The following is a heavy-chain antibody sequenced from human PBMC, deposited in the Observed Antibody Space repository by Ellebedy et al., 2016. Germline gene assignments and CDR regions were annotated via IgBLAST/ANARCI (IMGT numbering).Heavy chain of an antibody. D-gene: IGHD5-24*01. V-gene: IGHV3-30-3*01. CDR2: ISYDGSNK. J-gene: IGHJ3*02. CDR1: GFTFSSYA. Sequence: GGSLRLSCAASGFTFSSYAMHWVRQAPGKGLEWVAVISYDGSNKYYADSVKGRFTISRDNSKNTLYLQMNSLRAEDTAVYYCAREEMATISCAFDIWGQGTMVTVSS. CDR3: AREEMATISCAFDI.